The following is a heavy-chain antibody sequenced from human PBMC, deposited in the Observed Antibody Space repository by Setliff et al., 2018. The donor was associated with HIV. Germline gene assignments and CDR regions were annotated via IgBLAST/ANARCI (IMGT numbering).Heavy chain of an antibody. Sequence: GGSLRRSCAASGFTFSSHWMSWVRQAPGKGLEWVANIKQDGSEKYHVDSVKGRFTISRDNAQNSLYLQMNSLRAEDTAVYYCAREGSGWCDYWGQGTLVTVSS. D-gene: IGHD5-18*01. J-gene: IGHJ4*02. CDR2: IKQDGSEK. V-gene: IGHV3-7*03. CDR3: AREGSGWCDY. CDR1: GFTFSSHW.